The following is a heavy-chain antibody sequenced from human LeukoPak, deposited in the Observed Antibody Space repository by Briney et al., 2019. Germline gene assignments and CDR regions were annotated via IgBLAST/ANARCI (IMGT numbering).Heavy chain of an antibody. V-gene: IGHV4-31*03. CDR2: IYHSGST. CDR3: ARAGIYFGSGSYYYSFDS. D-gene: IGHD3-10*01. Sequence: SQTLSLTCTVSGGSFSSGSHYWSWIRQHPGRGLEWIGYIYHSGSTFYNPSLKSRLTMSVDTSKNQFSMTLSSVTAADTALYYCARAGIYFGSGSYYYSFDSWGQGTLVTVSS. J-gene: IGHJ4*02. CDR1: GGSFSSGSHY.